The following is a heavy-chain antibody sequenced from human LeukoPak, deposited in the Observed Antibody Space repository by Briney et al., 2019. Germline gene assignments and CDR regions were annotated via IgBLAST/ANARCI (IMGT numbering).Heavy chain of an antibody. Sequence: GGSLGLSCVASGFTFSSYSMNWVRQAPGKGPEWVSYISSSSTTIYYADSVKGRFTISRDNVQNSLYLQMNSLRAEDTAVYYCARDPDRGGGFDYWGQGTLVTASS. CDR2: ISSSSTTI. J-gene: IGHJ4*02. D-gene: IGHD2-15*01. V-gene: IGHV3-48*01. CDR1: GFTFSSYS. CDR3: ARDPDRGGGFDY.